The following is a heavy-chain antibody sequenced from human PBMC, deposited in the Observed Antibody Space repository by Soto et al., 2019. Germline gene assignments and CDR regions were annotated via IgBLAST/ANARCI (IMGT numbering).Heavy chain of an antibody. CDR3: VRYCSTTKCPFDY. CDR1: GGSISSGGSY. D-gene: IGHD2-2*01. Sequence: SETLSLTCTVSGGSISSGGSYWGWLRQPQGKGLEWIGYIYYSGNTYFNPSLKSRVTLSVDTSKNQFSLDLSAVTAADTAVYYCVRYCSTTKCPFDYWGQGTLVTVSS. J-gene: IGHJ4*02. V-gene: IGHV4-30-4*08. CDR2: IYYSGNT.